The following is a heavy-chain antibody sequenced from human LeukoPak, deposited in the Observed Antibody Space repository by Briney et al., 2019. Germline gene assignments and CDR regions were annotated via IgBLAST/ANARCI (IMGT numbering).Heavy chain of an antibody. J-gene: IGHJ4*02. CDR2: IYSGGST. Sequence: PGGSLRLSCAASGFTVSSNYMSWVRQAPGKGLEWVSVIYSGGSTYYADSVKGRFTISRDNSKNTLYLQMNSLRAEDTAVYYCASPLYESSGYFSYWGQGTLVTVSS. V-gene: IGHV3-66*02. CDR3: ASPLYESSGYFSY. D-gene: IGHD3-22*01. CDR1: GFTVSSNY.